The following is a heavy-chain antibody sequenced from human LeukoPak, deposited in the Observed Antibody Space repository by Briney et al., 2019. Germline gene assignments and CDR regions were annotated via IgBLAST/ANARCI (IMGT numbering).Heavy chain of an antibody. J-gene: IGHJ4*02. CDR3: VRCGSYCLDY. V-gene: IGHV4-4*08. Sequence: PSETLSLTCTVSGGSISGSYWTWLRQSPGKALEWIGYVDNSGSTNYNPSLKSRLTISVDTSNKQFSLRLNSVTAADTAVYYCVRCGSYCLDYWGQGTLVTVSS. CDR2: VDNSGST. D-gene: IGHD1-26*01. CDR1: GGSISGSY.